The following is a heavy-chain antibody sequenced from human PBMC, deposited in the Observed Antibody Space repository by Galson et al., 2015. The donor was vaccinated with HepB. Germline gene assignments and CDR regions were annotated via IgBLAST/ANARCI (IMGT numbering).Heavy chain of an antibody. CDR3: AKRSYGYEGFWDY. V-gene: IGHV3-9*01. Sequence: SLRLSCAASGFTFDDYAMHWVRQVPGKGLEWVSGISWNSGSIGYADSVKGRFTISRDNAKNSLYLQMNSLRAGDTALYYCAKRSYGYEGFWDYWGQGTLVTVSS. J-gene: IGHJ4*02. D-gene: IGHD5-18*01. CDR2: ISWNSGSI. CDR1: GFTFDDYA.